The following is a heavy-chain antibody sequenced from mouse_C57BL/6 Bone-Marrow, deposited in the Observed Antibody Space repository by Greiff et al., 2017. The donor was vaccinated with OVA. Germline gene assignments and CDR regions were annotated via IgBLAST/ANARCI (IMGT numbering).Heavy chain of an antibody. J-gene: IGHJ3*01. CDR1: GYTFTDYY. V-gene: IGHV1-75*01. CDR3: ARRNLFLAWFAY. D-gene: IGHD6-2*01. Sequence: QVQLQQSGPELVKPGASVKISCKASGYTFTDYYINWVKQRPGQGLEWIGWLFPGSGSTYYNEKFKGKATLTVDKSSSTAYMLLSSLTSEDSAFYCCARRNLFLAWFAYWGQGTLVTVSA. CDR2: LFPGSGST.